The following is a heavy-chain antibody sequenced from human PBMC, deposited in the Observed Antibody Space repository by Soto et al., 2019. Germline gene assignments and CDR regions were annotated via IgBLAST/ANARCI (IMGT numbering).Heavy chain of an antibody. CDR2: ISSSNRTI. CDR1: GFTFRSYS. D-gene: IGHD2-15*01. V-gene: IGHV3-48*02. J-gene: IGHJ6*02. CDR3: AREGWPLLQTGMDV. Sequence: GGSLRLSCAASGFTFRSYSMNWVRQAPGKGLEWVSYISSSNRTINYADSVKGRFIISRDDAKNSLYLQMHSLRDEDTAVYYCAREGWPLLQTGMDVWGQGTTVTVSS.